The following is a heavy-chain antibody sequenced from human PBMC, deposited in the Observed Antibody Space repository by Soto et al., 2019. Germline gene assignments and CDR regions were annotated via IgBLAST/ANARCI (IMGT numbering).Heavy chain of an antibody. CDR2: ISSSGSTI. CDR3: ARDSFYYDILTGYYSPVAFDI. Sequence: GGSLRLSCAASGFTFSSYEMNWVRQAPGKGLEWVSYISSSGSTIYYADSVKGRFTISRDNAKNSLYLQMNSLRAEDTAVYYCARDSFYYDILTGYYSPVAFDIWGQGTMVTVSS. CDR1: GFTFSSYE. J-gene: IGHJ3*02. V-gene: IGHV3-48*03. D-gene: IGHD3-9*01.